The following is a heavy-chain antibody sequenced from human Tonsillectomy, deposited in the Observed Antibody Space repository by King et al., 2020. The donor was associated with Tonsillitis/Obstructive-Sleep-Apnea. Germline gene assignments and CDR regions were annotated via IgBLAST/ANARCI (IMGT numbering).Heavy chain of an antibody. D-gene: IGHD2-15*01. CDR2: IYYSGST. Sequence: VQLQESGPGLVKPSQTLSLTCTVSGGSISSGGYYWSWVRQHPGKGLEWIGYIYYSGSTYYNPSLKSRVTISVDTSKNQFSLKLSSVTAADTAVYYCARDRCSGGSCYPDYWGQGTLVTVSS. V-gene: IGHV4-31*03. CDR1: GGSISSGGYY. J-gene: IGHJ4*02. CDR3: ARDRCSGGSCYPDY.